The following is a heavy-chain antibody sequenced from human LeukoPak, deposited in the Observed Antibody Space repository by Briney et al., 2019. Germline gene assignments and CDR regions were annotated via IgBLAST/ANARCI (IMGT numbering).Heavy chain of an antibody. Sequence: PGGSLILSCAAAGFTFSSYAMSLVRQAPGKVLWWGSAISGSGGSTYYADSGKVRLTISRDNSKTTLYLQMNSLRAADTAVYYCANSLYWGQGTLVTVSS. J-gene: IGHJ4*02. CDR2: ISGSGGST. V-gene: IGHV3-23*01. CDR1: GFTFSSYA. CDR3: ANSLY.